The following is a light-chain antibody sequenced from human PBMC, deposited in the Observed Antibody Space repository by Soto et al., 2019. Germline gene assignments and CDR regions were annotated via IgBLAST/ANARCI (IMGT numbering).Light chain of an antibody. CDR2: GTS. CDR1: QSVGSTY. CDR3: QQYGSSPMFT. J-gene: IGKJ2*01. Sequence: EIVLTQSPGTLSLSPGERATLSCRASQSVGSTYLAWYQQKPGQAPRLLIYGTSSRDTGIPDRFSGSGSGTDFTLTISRLEPEDFAVYYCQQYGSSPMFTFGQGTKLDIK. V-gene: IGKV3-20*01.